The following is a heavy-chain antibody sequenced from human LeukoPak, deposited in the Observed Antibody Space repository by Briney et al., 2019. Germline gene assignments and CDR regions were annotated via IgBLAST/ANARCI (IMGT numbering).Heavy chain of an antibody. D-gene: IGHD6-13*01. V-gene: IGHV3-23*01. CDR2: LSGSGGST. CDR1: GFTFSSYA. J-gene: IGHJ4*02. CDR3: AKGTLSSTWSPSDY. Sequence: GGSLRLSCAASGFTFSSYAMSWVRQAPGKGLEWVSALSGSGGSTYYADSVKGRFTISRDNSKNTLYLQMNSLRAEDTAVYYCAKGTLSSTWSPSDYWGQGTLVAVSS.